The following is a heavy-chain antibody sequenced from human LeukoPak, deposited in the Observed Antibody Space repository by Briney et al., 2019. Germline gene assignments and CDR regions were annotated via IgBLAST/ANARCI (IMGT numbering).Heavy chain of an antibody. CDR2: ISFDGVST. J-gene: IGHJ3*01. D-gene: IGHD3-16*01. V-gene: IGHV3-64*03. Sequence: PGGSLRLSCSASGFTLSNYAMHWVRQAPGKGLQYVSGISFDGVSTYYADSVKGRFTISRDSSKNTLYLQMSSLRAEDTAIYYCAKDPYGAFDVWGQGTMVTVSS. CDR1: GFTLSNYA. CDR3: AKDPYGAFDV.